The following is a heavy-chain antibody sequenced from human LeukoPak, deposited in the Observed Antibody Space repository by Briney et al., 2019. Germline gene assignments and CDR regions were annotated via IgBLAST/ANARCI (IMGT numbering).Heavy chain of an antibody. Sequence: SGTLSLTCAVSGGSISSSNWWRWVRQPPGKGLEWIGEIYHSGSTNYNPSLKSRVTISVDKSKNQFSLKLSSVTAADTAVYYCASDFYYYDSSGPGGYWGQGTLVTVSS. V-gene: IGHV4-4*02. CDR1: GGSISSSNW. CDR2: IYHSGST. J-gene: IGHJ4*02. CDR3: ASDFYYYDSSGPGGY. D-gene: IGHD3-22*01.